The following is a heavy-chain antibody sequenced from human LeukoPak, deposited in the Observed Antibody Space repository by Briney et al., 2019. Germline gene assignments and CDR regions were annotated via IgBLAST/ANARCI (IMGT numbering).Heavy chain of an antibody. CDR3: ARPYYYDSRIDP. Sequence: SETLSLTCTVSGVSISSGDYYWSWIRQPPGKGLEWIVYFYYSGSTYYNPSLKSRVTISVDTSKNQFSLKLSSVTAADTAVYYCARPYYYDSRIDPWGQGTLVTVSS. D-gene: IGHD3-22*01. CDR2: FYYSGST. CDR1: GVSISSGDYY. J-gene: IGHJ5*02. V-gene: IGHV4-30-4*01.